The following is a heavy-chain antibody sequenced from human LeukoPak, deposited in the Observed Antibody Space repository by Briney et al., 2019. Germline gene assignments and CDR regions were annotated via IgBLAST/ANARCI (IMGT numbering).Heavy chain of an antibody. CDR3: AGHAAISAAGTAPFDN. J-gene: IGHJ4*02. Sequence: SETLCLTCTVSGGSVNNYYWSWIRQPPGKGLDWIGYIYRGSTKYNPSLKSRVSISFDTSQNQISLKLISVTAADTAVYYCAGHAAISAAGTAPFDNWGRGTLVTVSS. V-gene: IGHV4-59*08. D-gene: IGHD6-13*01. CDR2: IYRGST. CDR1: GGSVNNYY.